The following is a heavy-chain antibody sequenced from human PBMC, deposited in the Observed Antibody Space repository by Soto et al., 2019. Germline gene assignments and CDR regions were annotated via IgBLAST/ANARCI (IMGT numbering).Heavy chain of an antibody. V-gene: IGHV1-46*01. Sequence: ASVKVSCKASGYTFTRYYMHWLRQAPGQGLEWMGIINPSGGSTSYAQKFQGRVTMTRDTSTSTVYMELSSLRSEDTAVYYCARDLRVSTVTTTDNWFDPWGQGTLVTVSS. D-gene: IGHD4-17*01. J-gene: IGHJ5*02. CDR2: INPSGGST. CDR3: ARDLRVSTVTTTDNWFDP. CDR1: GYTFTRYY.